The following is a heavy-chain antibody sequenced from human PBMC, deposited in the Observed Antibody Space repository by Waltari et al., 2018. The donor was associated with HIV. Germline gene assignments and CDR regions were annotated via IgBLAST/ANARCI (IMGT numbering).Heavy chain of an antibody. CDR2: RKQDGSEK. CDR3: ARVSGGGFDY. D-gene: IGHD3-16*01. Sequence: EVQLVESGGGLVQPGGSLRLSCAASGFTFRNYWMSWVRQAPGKGMEWVANRKQDGSEKDYVDSVKGRFTISRDNAKNSLYLQMNSLRAEDTAVYYCARVSGGGFDYWGQGTLVTVSS. V-gene: IGHV3-7*01. J-gene: IGHJ4*02. CDR1: GFTFRNYW.